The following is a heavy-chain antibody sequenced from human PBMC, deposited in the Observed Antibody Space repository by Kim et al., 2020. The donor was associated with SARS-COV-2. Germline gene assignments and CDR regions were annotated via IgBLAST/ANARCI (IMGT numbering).Heavy chain of an antibody. CDR1: GGTFSSYA. J-gene: IGHJ5*02. V-gene: IGHV1-69*04. CDR3: ARAQSDSSSWYEPTGWFDP. D-gene: IGHD6-13*01. CDR2: IIPILGIA. Sequence: SVKVSCKASGGTFSSYAISWVRQAPGQGLEWMGRIIPILGIANYAQKFQGRVTITADKSTSTAYMELSSLRSEDTAVYYCARAQSDSSSWYEPTGWFDPWGQGTLVTVSS.